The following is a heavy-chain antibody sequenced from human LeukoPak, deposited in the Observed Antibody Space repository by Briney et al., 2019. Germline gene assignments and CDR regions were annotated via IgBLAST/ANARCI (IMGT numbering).Heavy chain of an antibody. V-gene: IGHV1-18*01. CDR2: ISAYNGNT. Sequence: GASVKVSCKASGYTFTSYGISWVRQAPGQGLEWMGWISAYNGNTNYAQKLQGRVTMTTDTSTSTAYMELRSLRSDDTAVYYCARVLLKVVVDAFDIWGQGTMVTVSS. D-gene: IGHD2-15*01. CDR3: ARVLLKVVVDAFDI. CDR1: GYTFTSYG. J-gene: IGHJ3*02.